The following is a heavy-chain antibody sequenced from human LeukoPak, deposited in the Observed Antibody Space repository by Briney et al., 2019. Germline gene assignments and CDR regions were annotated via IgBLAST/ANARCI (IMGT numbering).Heavy chain of an antibody. CDR2: ISSSSSYI. V-gene: IGHV3-21*01. CDR3: AGHDYGDLVAFDI. D-gene: IGHD4-17*01. Sequence: NPGGSLRLSCAASGFTFSSYSMNWVRQAPGKGLEWVSSISSSSSYIYYADSVKGRFTISRDNAKNSLYLLMNSLRAEDTAVYYCAGHDYGDLVAFDIWGQGTMVTVSS. CDR1: GFTFSSYS. J-gene: IGHJ3*02.